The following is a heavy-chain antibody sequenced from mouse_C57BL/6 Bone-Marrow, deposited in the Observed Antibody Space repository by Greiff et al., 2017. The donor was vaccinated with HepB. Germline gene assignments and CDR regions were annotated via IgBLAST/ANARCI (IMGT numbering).Heavy chain of an antibody. V-gene: IGHV3-6*01. CDR1: GYSITSGYY. CDR3: ARGIYYDYDEGDY. Sequence: DVKLQESGPGLVKPSQSLSLTCSVTGYSITSGYYWNWIRQFPGNKLEWMGYISYDGSNNYNPSLKNRISITRDTSKNQFFLKLNSVTTEDTATYYCARGIYYDYDEGDYWGQGTTLTVSS. J-gene: IGHJ2*01. D-gene: IGHD2-4*01. CDR2: ISYDGSN.